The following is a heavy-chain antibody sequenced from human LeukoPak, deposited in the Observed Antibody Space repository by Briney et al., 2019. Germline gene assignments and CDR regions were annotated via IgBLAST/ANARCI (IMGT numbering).Heavy chain of an antibody. CDR3: AKDSYYDSSGYPYYFDY. Sequence: GRSLRLSCAASGFTFSSYGMHWVRQAPGKGLEWVPVISYDGSNKYYADSVKGRFTISRDNSKNTLYLQMNSLRAEDTAVYYCAKDSYYDSSGYPYYFDYWGQGTLVTVSS. V-gene: IGHV3-30*18. D-gene: IGHD3-22*01. CDR2: ISYDGSNK. J-gene: IGHJ4*02. CDR1: GFTFSSYG.